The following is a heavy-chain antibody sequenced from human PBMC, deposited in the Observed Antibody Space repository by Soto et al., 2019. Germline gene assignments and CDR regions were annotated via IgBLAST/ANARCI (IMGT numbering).Heavy chain of an antibody. V-gene: IGHV5-51*01. CDR3: ANYWRSGYYYYFDN. J-gene: IGHJ4*02. CDR1: GYSFASYW. CDR2: IYPADSDT. Sequence: GESLKISCKGSGYSFASYWIGWVRQMPGKGLEWMRIIYPADSDTRYSPSFQGQVTISADKSISTAYLQWSSLKASDTAMYYCANYWRSGYYYYFDNWGQGTLVTVSS. D-gene: IGHD3-22*01.